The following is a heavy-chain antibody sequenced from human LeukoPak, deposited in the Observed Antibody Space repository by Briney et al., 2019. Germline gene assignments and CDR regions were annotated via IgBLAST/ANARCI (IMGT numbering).Heavy chain of an antibody. J-gene: IGHJ6*02. CDR1: GFTFDDYA. V-gene: IGHV3-9*01. Sequence: GRSLRLSCAASGFTFDDYAMHWVRQAPGKGLEWVSGISWNSGSIGYADSVKGRFTISRDNAKNSLYLQMNSLRAEDTALYYCAKDSYSSSQHIYGMDVWGQGTTVTVSS. CDR2: ISWNSGSI. D-gene: IGHD6-13*01. CDR3: AKDSYSSSQHIYGMDV.